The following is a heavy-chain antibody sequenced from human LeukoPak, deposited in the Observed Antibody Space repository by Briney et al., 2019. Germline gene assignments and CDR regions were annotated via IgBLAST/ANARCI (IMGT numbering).Heavy chain of an antibody. CDR3: ARHFDRDGYKSKAFDI. D-gene: IGHD5-24*01. CDR2: MYYSGST. J-gene: IGHJ3*02. V-gene: IGHV4-59*05. CDR1: GGSITNYY. Sequence: PSETLSLTCTVSGGSITNYYWSWIRQPPGKGLEWIGSMYYSGSTYHNASLRSRVTISVDTSKNQFSLKLSSVTAADTAVYYCARHFDRDGYKSKAFDIWGQGTMVTVSS.